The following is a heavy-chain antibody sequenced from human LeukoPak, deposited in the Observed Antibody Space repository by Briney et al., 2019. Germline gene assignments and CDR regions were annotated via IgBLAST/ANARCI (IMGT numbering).Heavy chain of an antibody. CDR2: IYYSGRT. CDR1: GGSISGFH. V-gene: IGHV4-59*08. CDR3: ARRNDFDI. Sequence: SETLSLTCTASGGSISGFHWNWIRQPPGKGLEWIGYIYYSGRTDSNPSLKSRVTVSVDTSKNQFNLRLTSVTAADTAMYYCARRNDFDIWGPGTMVTASS. J-gene: IGHJ3*02.